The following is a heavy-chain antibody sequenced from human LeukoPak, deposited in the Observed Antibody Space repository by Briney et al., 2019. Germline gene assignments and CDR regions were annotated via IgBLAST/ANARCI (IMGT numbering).Heavy chain of an antibody. Sequence: SETLSLTCTVSGGSLSSTGYYWGWLRQPPGEGPEWIGIMYYSGSTYYNPSLKSPVPISVDRSQNQFSLKLRALSARDTAVYYGAKQTRYLYFDNWGQGTLVTVSS. CDR1: GGSLSSTGYY. V-gene: IGHV4-39*01. CDR3: AKQTRYLYFDN. CDR2: MYYSGST. J-gene: IGHJ4*02. D-gene: IGHD1-14*01.